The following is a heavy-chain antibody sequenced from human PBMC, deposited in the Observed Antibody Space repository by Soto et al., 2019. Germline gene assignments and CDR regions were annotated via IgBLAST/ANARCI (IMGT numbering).Heavy chain of an antibody. Sequence: GGSLRLSCAASGFPFGSYEMNWVRQAPGKGLEWVSYISSSGSTIYYADSVKGRFTISRDNTKNSVYLQMNSLRAEDSAVYYCARVAATLLTGRAVDIWGQGTMVTVAS. CDR2: ISSSGSTI. CDR3: ARVAATLLTGRAVDI. D-gene: IGHD1-26*01. J-gene: IGHJ3*02. CDR1: GFPFGSYE. V-gene: IGHV3-48*03.